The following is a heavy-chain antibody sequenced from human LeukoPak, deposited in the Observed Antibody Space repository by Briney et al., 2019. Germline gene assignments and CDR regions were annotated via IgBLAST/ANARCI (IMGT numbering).Heavy chain of an antibody. V-gene: IGHV3-30-3*01. D-gene: IGHD2-15*01. J-gene: IGHJ5*02. CDR1: GFTFSSYA. Sequence: ERSLRLSCAASGFTFSSYAMHWVRQAPGKGLEWVAVISYDGSNKYYADSVKGRFTISRDNSKNTLYLQMNSLRAEDTAVYYCARDSPISCSGGSCQNWFDPWGQGTWSPSPQ. CDR2: ISYDGSNK. CDR3: ARDSPISCSGGSCQNWFDP.